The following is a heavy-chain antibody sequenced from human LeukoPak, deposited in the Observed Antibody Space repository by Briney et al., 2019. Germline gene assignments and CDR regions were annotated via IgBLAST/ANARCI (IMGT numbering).Heavy chain of an antibody. D-gene: IGHD3-22*01. CDR2: IYYSGST. Sequence: PSETLSLTCTVSGGSISSSSYYWGWIRQPPGKGLEWIGSIYYSGSTYYNPSLKSRVTISVDTSKNQFSLKLSSVTAADTAVYYCARGLFHYYDSSGYRRLKGGAYYYCYMDVWGKGTTVTVSS. J-gene: IGHJ6*03. CDR3: ARGLFHYYDSSGYRRLKGGAYYYCYMDV. CDR1: GGSISSSSYY. V-gene: IGHV4-39*07.